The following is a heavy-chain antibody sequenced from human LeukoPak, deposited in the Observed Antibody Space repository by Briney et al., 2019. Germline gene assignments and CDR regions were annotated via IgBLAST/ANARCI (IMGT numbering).Heavy chain of an antibody. CDR2: VYPGDSDT. CDR3: ARSQGLYGAADY. CDR1: GYTFSDYW. V-gene: IGHV5-51*01. J-gene: IGHJ4*02. Sequence: GESLKISCKASGYTFSDYWIGWVRQMPGQGLEWMGIVYPGDSDTRYSPSFQGHVTISADKSISTAYLQWSGLQASDNAIYFCARSQGLYGAADYWGQGTLV. D-gene: IGHD2-2*02.